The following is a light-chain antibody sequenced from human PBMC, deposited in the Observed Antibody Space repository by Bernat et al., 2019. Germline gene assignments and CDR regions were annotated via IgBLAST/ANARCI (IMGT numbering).Light chain of an antibody. V-gene: IGKV3D-15*01. CDR2: GAS. CDR3: QQYNNWKT. J-gene: IGKJ1*01. CDR1: QSVSSY. Sequence: EIVMTQSPATLSLSPGERATLSCRASQSVSSYLAWYQQKPGQAPRLLIYGASSRATGIPDRFSGSGSGTDFTLTISSLEPEDVGIYYCQQYNNWKTFGQGTKVEIK.